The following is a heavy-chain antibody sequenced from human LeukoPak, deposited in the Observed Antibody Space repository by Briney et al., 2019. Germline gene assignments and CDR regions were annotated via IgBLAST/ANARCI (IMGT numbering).Heavy chain of an antibody. D-gene: IGHD3-10*01. Sequence: SETLSLTCTVSGGSISSSSYYWGWIRQPPGKGLEWIGSIYYSGSTYYNPSLKSRVTISVDTSKNQFSLKLSSVTAADTAVYYCARVHTLLYGSGSYSFDYWGQGTLVTVSS. V-gene: IGHV4-39*07. CDR3: ARVHTLLYGSGSYSFDY. CDR2: IYYSGST. CDR1: GGSISSSSYY. J-gene: IGHJ4*02.